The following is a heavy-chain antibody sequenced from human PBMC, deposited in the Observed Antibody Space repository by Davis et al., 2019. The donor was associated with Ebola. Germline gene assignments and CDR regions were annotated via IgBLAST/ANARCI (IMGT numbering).Heavy chain of an antibody. Sequence: PGGSLRLSCAASGFTFSDYWMAWVRQSPGKGLEWVATIKPDGSETSYVDSVEGRFTISRDNAKNSLFLQMSSLRAEDTAVYYCARTGDGYNPDAFDIWGQGTMVTVSS. CDR3: ARTGDGYNPDAFDI. D-gene: IGHD5-24*01. V-gene: IGHV3-7*03. CDR1: GFTFSDYW. J-gene: IGHJ3*02. CDR2: IKPDGSET.